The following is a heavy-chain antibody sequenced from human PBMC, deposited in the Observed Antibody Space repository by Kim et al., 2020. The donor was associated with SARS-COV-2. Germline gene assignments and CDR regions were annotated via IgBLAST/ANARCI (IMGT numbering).Heavy chain of an antibody. CDR2: ISGSGSIT. CDR3: AKDPDIVATSYYFDY. V-gene: IGHV3-23*01. Sequence: GGSLRLSCAASGFTFSGYAMSWVCQAPGKGLEWVSGISGSGSITYYADSVKGRFTISRDNSKNTLYLQMNSLRGEDTALYYCAKDPDIVATSYYFDYWGQGTLVTVSS. CDR1: GFTFSGYA. D-gene: IGHD5-12*01. J-gene: IGHJ4*02.